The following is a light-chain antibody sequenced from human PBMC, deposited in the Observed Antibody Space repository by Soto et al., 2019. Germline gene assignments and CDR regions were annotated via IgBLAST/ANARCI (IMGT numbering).Light chain of an antibody. CDR1: QSVRIN. CDR2: GAS. J-gene: IGKJ1*01. V-gene: IGKV3-15*01. Sequence: EIVMTQSPATLAVSPGERATLSCRASQSVRINVAWYQQKNGQAPRLLVYGASTRASGIPDRFSGSGSGTEFTLTISSLQSEDFTVYYCQQYNKWPLTFGQGTKVDI. CDR3: QQYNKWPLT.